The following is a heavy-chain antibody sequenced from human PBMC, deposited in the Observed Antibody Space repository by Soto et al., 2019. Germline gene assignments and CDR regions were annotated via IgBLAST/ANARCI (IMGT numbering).Heavy chain of an antibody. CDR2: ISSSSSYI. J-gene: IGHJ6*02. CDR3: ARDGLSDYYCMDV. D-gene: IGHD2-2*03. CDR1: GFTFSSYN. Sequence: EVKLVESGGGLVKPGGSLRLSCAASGFTFSSYNMKWVRQAPGKGLEWVSSISSSSSYIYYADSVKGRVTVSRDNARKSLFLQMNSLRAEDTAVYYCARDGLSDYYCMDVWGQGATVTVSS. V-gene: IGHV3-21*01.